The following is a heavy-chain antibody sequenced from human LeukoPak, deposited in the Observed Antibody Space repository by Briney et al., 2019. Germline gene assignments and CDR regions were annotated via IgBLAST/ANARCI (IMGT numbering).Heavy chain of an antibody. CDR1: GFTFSSYG. CDR2: ISYDGSNK. Sequence: GGSLRLSCAASGFTFSSYGMHWVRQAPGKGLEWVAVISYDGSNKYYADSVKGRFTISRDNAKNSLYLQINNLRAEDTAVFYCATGYCTGTTCYRSRFDYWGQGTLVTVSS. J-gene: IGHJ4*02. CDR3: ATGYCTGTTCYRSRFDY. V-gene: IGHV3-30*03. D-gene: IGHD2-2*01.